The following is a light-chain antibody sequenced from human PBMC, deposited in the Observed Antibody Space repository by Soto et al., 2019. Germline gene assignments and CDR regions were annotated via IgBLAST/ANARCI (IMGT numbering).Light chain of an antibody. CDR2: GAS. CDR3: QQYGSSPYT. V-gene: IGKV3-20*01. J-gene: IGKJ2*01. CDR1: QRVNTN. Sequence: VLTQAPGTLALASGGRGNSSLRGRQRVNTNLAWYQQKPVQAPRLLMYGASSRATGIPDRFSGTGSGTDFTLTISRLEPEDFAVYYCQQYGSSPYTFGLGTQLEIK.